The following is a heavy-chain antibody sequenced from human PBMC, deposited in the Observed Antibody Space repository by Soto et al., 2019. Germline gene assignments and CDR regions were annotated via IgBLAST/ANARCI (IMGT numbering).Heavy chain of an antibody. CDR1: GVTFSGSA. J-gene: IGHJ4*02. CDR3: TRPDSSGWYCGVY. D-gene: IGHD6-19*01. Sequence: GGSLRLSCAASGVTFSGSAMHWVRQASGKGLEWVGLIRSKANSYATAYAASVKGRFTISRDDSKNTAYLQMNSLTTEDTAVYYCTRPDSSGWYCGVYWGQGTLVTVSS. CDR2: IRSKANSYAT. V-gene: IGHV3-73*01.